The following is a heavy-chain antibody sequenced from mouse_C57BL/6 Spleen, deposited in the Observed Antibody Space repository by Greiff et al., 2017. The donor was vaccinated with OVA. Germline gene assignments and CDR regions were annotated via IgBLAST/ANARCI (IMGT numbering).Heavy chain of an antibody. CDR2: IDPSDSET. CDR3: ARGGIYYGNPYAMDY. D-gene: IGHD2-1*01. CDR1: GYTFTSYW. V-gene: IGHV1-52*01. Sequence: QVQLQQPGAELVRPGSSVKLSCKASGYTFTSYWMHWVQQRPIQGLEWIGNIDPSDSETHYNQKFKDKATLTVDKSSSTAYMQLSSLTSEDSAVYYCARGGIYYGNPYAMDYWGQGTSVTVSS. J-gene: IGHJ4*01.